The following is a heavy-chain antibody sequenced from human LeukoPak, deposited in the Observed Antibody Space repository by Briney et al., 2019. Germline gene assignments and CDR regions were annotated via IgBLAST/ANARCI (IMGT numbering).Heavy chain of an antibody. Sequence: PGGSLRLSCAAPGFTFSSYAMHWVRQAQGKGLEWVAVISYDGSNKYYADSVKGRFTISRDNSKNTLYLQINSLRAEDTAVYYCARALYYYDSSGPYGGYGGQGTRVTVSS. CDR1: GFTFSSYA. D-gene: IGHD3-22*01. CDR2: ISYDGSNK. J-gene: IGHJ4*02. CDR3: ARALYYYDSSGPYGGY. V-gene: IGHV3-30-3*01.